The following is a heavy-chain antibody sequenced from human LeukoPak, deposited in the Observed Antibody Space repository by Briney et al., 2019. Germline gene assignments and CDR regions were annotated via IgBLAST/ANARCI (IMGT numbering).Heavy chain of an antibody. J-gene: IGHJ4*02. CDR1: VFTFTSYV. V-gene: IGHV3-30*02. CDR2: IRYDGSNK. CDR3: AKDRGSTMVRGVNFDY. Sequence: GGALRLSCAASVFTFTSYVMHWVRQAPARGLEGVAFIRYDGSNKYYADSVKGRFTISRDNSKNTLYLQMNSLRAEDTAVYYCAKDRGSTMVRGVNFDYWGQGTLVTVSS. D-gene: IGHD3-10*01.